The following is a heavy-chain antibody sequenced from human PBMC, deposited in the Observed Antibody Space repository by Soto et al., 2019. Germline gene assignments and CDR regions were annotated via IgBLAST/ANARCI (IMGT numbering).Heavy chain of an antibody. CDR3: AIARVVDSSLDH. Sequence: QVQLVESGGGVVQPGRSLRLSCAASGFTFSSYGMHWVRQAPGKGLEWVAVISTDGSYKYYADSVKGRFTISRDNSKNTLYLQMNSLRAEDTAVYYCAIARVVDSSLDHWGQGTLVTVSS. J-gene: IGHJ4*02. CDR1: GFTFSSYG. CDR2: ISTDGSYK. D-gene: IGHD2-15*01. V-gene: IGHV3-30*03.